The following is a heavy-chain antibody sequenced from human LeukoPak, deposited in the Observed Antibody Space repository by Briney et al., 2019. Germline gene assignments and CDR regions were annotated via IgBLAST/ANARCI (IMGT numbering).Heavy chain of an antibody. CDR1: GGSFSGYY. V-gene: IGHV4-34*01. J-gene: IGHJ6*02. CDR2: INHSGST. Sequence: SETLSLTCAVYGGSFSGYYWSWIRQPPGKGLEWIGEINHSGSTNYNPSLKSRVTISVDTSKNQFSLKLSSVTAADTAVYYCARGDYYYYYGMDVWGQGTTVTVSS. CDR3: ARGDYYYYYGMDV.